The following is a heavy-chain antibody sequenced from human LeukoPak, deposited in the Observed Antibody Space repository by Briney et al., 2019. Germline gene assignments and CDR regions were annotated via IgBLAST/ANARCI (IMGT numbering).Heavy chain of an antibody. Sequence: ASVKVSCKASGYTFTSYALHWVRQAPGQRLEWMGWINAGNGNTKYSQKFQGRVTITRDTSASTAYMELSSLRSEDTAVYYCARGGYDILTDYSLTYFDYWGQGTLVTVSS. D-gene: IGHD3-9*01. CDR3: ARGGYDILTDYSLTYFDY. J-gene: IGHJ4*02. CDR2: INAGNGNT. V-gene: IGHV1-3*01. CDR1: GYTFTSYA.